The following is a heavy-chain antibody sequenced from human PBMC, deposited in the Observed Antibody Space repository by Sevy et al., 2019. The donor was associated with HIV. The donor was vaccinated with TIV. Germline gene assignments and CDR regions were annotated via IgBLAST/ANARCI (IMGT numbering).Heavy chain of an antibody. CDR2: IKSKTDGGTT. D-gene: IGHD3-10*01. V-gene: IGHV3-15*01. J-gene: IGHJ6*03. CDR1: GFTFSNAW. Sequence: GGSLRLSCAASGFTFSNAWMSWVRQAPGKGLEWVGRIKSKTDGGTTDYAAPVKGRFTISRDDSKNTLYLQMNSLKTEAKAVYYCTMDLLWYYYGSGTNRLHRPGRYYMDVWGKGTTVTVSS. CDR3: TMDLLWYYYGSGTNRLHRPGRYYMDV.